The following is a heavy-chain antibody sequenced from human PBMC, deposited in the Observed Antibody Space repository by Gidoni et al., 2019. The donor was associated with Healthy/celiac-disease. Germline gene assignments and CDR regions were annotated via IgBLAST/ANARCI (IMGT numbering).Heavy chain of an antibody. J-gene: IGHJ4*02. CDR2: ISWNSGSI. CDR3: AKVGYYYDSSGYYYYFDY. V-gene: IGHV3-9*01. D-gene: IGHD3-22*01. CDR1: GFTFDDYA. Sequence: EVQLVESGGGLVQPGRSLRLSCAASGFTFDDYAMHWVRQAPGKGLEWVSGISWNSGSIGYADSVKGRFTISRDNAKNSLYLQMNSLRAEDTALYYCAKVGYYYDSSGYYYYFDYWGQGTLVTVSS.